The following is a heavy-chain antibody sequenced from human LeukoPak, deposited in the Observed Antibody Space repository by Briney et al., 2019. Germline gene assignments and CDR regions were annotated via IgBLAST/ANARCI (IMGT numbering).Heavy chain of an antibody. CDR3: AKEYSSGWYSCDY. Sequence: GGSLRLSCAASGFTFSSYSMHWVRQAPGKGLEWVAFIRYDGSNKYYADSVKGRFTISRDNSKNTLYLQMNSLRAEDTAVYYCAKEYSSGWYSCDYWGQGTLVTVSS. CDR2: IRYDGSNK. CDR1: GFTFSSYS. D-gene: IGHD6-19*01. V-gene: IGHV3-30*02. J-gene: IGHJ4*02.